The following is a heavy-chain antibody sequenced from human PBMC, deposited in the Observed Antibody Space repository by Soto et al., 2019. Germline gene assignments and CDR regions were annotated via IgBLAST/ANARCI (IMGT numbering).Heavy chain of an antibody. J-gene: IGHJ6*02. Sequence: GGSLRLSCAASGFTFSNAWMSWVRQAPGKGLEWVGRIKSKTDGGTTDYAAPVKGRFTISRDDSKNTLYLQMNSLKTEDTAVYYCTTDRGYSYGPAPDNYYYYGMDVWGQGTTVTVSS. CDR1: GFTFSNAW. D-gene: IGHD5-18*01. CDR2: IKSKTDGGTT. V-gene: IGHV3-15*01. CDR3: TTDRGYSYGPAPDNYYYYGMDV.